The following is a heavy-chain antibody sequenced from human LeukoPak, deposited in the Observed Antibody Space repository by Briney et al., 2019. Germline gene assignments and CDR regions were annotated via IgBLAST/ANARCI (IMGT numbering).Heavy chain of an antibody. CDR1: GYTFTSYD. D-gene: IGHD2-2*01. CDR2: MNPNSGNT. CDR3: ARVRRYCSSTSCSPNLNYGMDV. J-gene: IGHJ6*02. V-gene: IGHV1-8*01. Sequence: ASVKVSCKASGYTFTSYDINWVRQATGQGLEWMGWMNPNSGNTGYAQKFQGRVTMTRNTSISTAYMELSSLRSEDTAVYYCARVRRYCSSTSCSPNLNYGMDVWGQGTTVTVSS.